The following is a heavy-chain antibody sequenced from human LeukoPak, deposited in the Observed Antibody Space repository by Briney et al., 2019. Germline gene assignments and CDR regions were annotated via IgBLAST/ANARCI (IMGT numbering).Heavy chain of an antibody. CDR2: IYYSGRT. D-gene: IGHD3-9*01. J-gene: IGHJ4*02. Sequence: SETLSLTCTVSGGSLTNYYWSWVRQSPEGGLEWMGFIYYSGRTYYNPSLKGRATISVDTSKNQFSLSLNSVTAADTAVYYCVRESDWLFDHWGQGTLVTVPS. V-gene: IGHV4-59*01. CDR3: VRESDWLFDH. CDR1: GGSLTNYY.